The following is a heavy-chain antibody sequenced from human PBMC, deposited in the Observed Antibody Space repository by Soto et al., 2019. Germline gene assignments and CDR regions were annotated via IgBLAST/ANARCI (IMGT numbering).Heavy chain of an antibody. D-gene: IGHD2-2*01. CDR2: ISAYNGNT. V-gene: IGHV1-18*01. CDR1: GNIFTSYG. Sequence: ASVKVSCKASGNIFTSYGISWVRQAPGQGLEWMGWISAYNGNTNYAQKLQGRVTMTTDTSTSTAYMELRSLRSDDAAVYYCARDTSDYFDYWGQGTLVTVSS. J-gene: IGHJ4*02. CDR3: ARDTSDYFDY.